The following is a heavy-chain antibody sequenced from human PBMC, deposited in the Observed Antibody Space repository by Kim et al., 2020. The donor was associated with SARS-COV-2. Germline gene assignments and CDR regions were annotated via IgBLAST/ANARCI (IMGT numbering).Heavy chain of an antibody. CDR2: INPSGGST. CDR1: GYTFTSYY. CDR3: ARAVSQGAVYYYYGMDV. D-gene: IGHD3-16*01. J-gene: IGHJ6*02. V-gene: IGHV1-46*01. Sequence: ASVKVSCKASGYTFTSYYMHWVRQAPGQGLEWMGIINPSGGSTSYAQKFQGRVTMTRDTSTSTVYMELSSLRSEDTAVYYCARAVSQGAVYYYYGMDVWGQGTTVTVSS.